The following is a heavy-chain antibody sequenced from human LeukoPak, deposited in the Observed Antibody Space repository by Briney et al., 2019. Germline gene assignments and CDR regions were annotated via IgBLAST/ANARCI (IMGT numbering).Heavy chain of an antibody. CDR2: IYTSGRT. CDR1: GGSINNYY. CDR3: ARGGGIPDPDYYYYYYMDV. V-gene: IGHV4-4*07. Sequence: SETLSLTCTVSGGSINNYYWSWIRQPAGKGLEWIGRIYTSGRTNYDPSLKSRVTMSVDTSENHFSLKLTSVTAEDTALYYCARGGGIPDPDYYYYYYMDVWGKGTTVTVSS. J-gene: IGHJ6*03. D-gene: IGHD2-2*02.